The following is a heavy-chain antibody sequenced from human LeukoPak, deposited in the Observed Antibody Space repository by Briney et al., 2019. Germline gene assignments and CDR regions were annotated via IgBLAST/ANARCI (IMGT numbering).Heavy chain of an antibody. CDR3: ARGGGGYSYGFDY. Sequence: GGSLRLSCAASGFTFSSYAMHWVRQAPGKGLEWVAVILYDGSNKYYADSVKGRFAISRDNSRNTVYLQMNSLRAEDTAVYHCARGGGGYSYGFDYWGQGTLVTVSS. J-gene: IGHJ4*02. V-gene: IGHV3-30*09. CDR1: GFTFSSYA. CDR2: ILYDGSNK. D-gene: IGHD5-18*01.